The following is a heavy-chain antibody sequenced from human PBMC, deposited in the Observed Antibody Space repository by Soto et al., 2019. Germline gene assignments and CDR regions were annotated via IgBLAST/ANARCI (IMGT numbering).Heavy chain of an antibody. CDR2: TSYDGSNT. Sequence: QVQLVESGGGVVQPGTSLRLSCVGSGFTFRSYVIHWVRQAPGKGLEWVALTSYDGSNTFYGDSVKGRFTISRDNSKNTVELQMDSRRLEDTTLYYCARWGTTGGLDVWGQGTLVSVSS. D-gene: IGHD3-16*01. V-gene: IGHV3-33*05. J-gene: IGHJ5*02. CDR1: GFTFRSYV. CDR3: ARWGTTGGLDV.